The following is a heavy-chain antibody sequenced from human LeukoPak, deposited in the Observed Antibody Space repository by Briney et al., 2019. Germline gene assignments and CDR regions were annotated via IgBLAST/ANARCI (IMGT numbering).Heavy chain of an antibody. CDR2: INHSGST. D-gene: IGHD6-13*01. J-gene: IGHJ5*02. CDR1: GGSFSGYY. Sequence: PSETLSLTCAVYGGSFSGYYWSWIRQPPGKGLEWMGEINHSGSTNYNPSLKSRVTISVDTSKNQFSLKLSSVTAADTAVYYCARSRSWTANWFDPWGQGTLVTVSS. V-gene: IGHV4-34*01. CDR3: ARSRSWTANWFDP.